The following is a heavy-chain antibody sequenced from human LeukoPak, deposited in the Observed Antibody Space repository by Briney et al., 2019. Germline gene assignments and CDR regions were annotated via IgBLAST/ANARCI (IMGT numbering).Heavy chain of an antibody. CDR1: GFTFSSYG. CDR2: IRYDGSNK. Sequence: GGSVRLSCAASGFTFSSYGMHWVRQAPGKGLEWVAFIRYDGSNKYYADSVKGRFTISRDNSKNTLYLQMNSLRAEDTAVYYCAKPPGGSYPNYYYYYYMDVWGKGTTVTVSS. V-gene: IGHV3-30*02. J-gene: IGHJ6*03. CDR3: AKPPGGSYPNYYYYYYMDV. D-gene: IGHD1-26*01.